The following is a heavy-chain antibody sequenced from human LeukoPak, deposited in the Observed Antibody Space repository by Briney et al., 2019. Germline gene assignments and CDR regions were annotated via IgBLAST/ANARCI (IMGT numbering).Heavy chain of an antibody. CDR2: IYYSGST. CDR3: ARHGYSYGPFPYFDY. V-gene: IGHV4-59*08. CDR1: GGSISSYY. J-gene: IGHJ4*02. D-gene: IGHD5-18*01. Sequence: SETLSLTCTVSGGSISSYYWSWIRQPPGKGLEWIGYIYYSGSTNYNPSLKSRVTISVDTSKNQFSLKLSSVTAADTAVYYCARHGYSYGPFPYFDYWGQGTLVTVSS.